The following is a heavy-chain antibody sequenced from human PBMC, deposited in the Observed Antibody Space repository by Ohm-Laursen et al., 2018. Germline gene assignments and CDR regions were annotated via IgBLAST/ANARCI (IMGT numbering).Heavy chain of an antibody. CDR1: GGSFSDYY. V-gene: IGHV4-34*01. D-gene: IGHD6-13*01. Sequence: SETLSLTCTIYGGSFSDYYWTWIRQSPEKGLEWIGEINHSGSTNYNPSLKSRVTISLDMSKNQFSLKLSSVTAADTSVYYCATSNNWYYFDYWGQGTLVTVSS. CDR3: ATSNNWYYFDY. J-gene: IGHJ4*02. CDR2: INHSGST.